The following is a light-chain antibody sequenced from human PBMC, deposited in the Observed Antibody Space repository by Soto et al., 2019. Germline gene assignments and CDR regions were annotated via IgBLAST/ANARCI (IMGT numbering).Light chain of an antibody. J-gene: IGKJ1*01. CDR3: YQYHSTQWT. V-gene: IGKV4-1*01. Sequence: DIVMTQSPDSLAVSLGERATINCKSSLRLLSSFNNKNYLDWYQQKPGQPPKLLIYWASTRESGVPDRFTGSGSGTDFSLTISGLQAEDVAVYFCYQYHSTQWTFGQGTKVEVK. CDR1: LRLLSSFNNKNY. CDR2: WAS.